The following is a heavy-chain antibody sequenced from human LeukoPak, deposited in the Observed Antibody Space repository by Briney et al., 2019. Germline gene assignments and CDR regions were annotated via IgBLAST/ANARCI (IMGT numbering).Heavy chain of an antibody. CDR2: IYHSGRT. CDR1: DYSMSSGYY. J-gene: IGHJ6*03. CDR3: ARQGGSSSPYYYSSMDV. Sequence: SETLSLTCAVSDYSMSSGYYWGWIRQPPGKGLEWIGCIYHSGRTFYNPSLKSRVTISVDTSKNQFSLKLSSVTAADTAVYYCARQGGSSSPYYYSSMDVWGKGTTVTVSS. V-gene: IGHV4-38-2*01. D-gene: IGHD6-13*01.